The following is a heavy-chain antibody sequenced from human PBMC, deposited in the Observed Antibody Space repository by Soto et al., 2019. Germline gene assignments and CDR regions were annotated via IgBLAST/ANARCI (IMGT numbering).Heavy chain of an antibody. Sequence: QVHLVESGGGVVQPGRSLRLSCAASGFTFSSYGMHWVRQAPSKGLEWVAVISFDGDSKYYSDSLKGRFTISRDNSKNTLYLQMNSLRAEDTGVYYCAISPDVTLRVDYWGPGTRVTVS. CDR1: GFTFSSYG. CDR2: ISFDGDSK. CDR3: AISPDVTLRVDY. D-gene: IGHD4-17*01. J-gene: IGHJ4*02. V-gene: IGHV3-30*03.